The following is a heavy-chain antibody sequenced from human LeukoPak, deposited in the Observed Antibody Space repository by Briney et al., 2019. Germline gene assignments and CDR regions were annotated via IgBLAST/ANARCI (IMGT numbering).Heavy chain of an antibody. CDR2: INHSGST. CDR3: ARGLSGREYYYDSSGYYRPLYYFDY. D-gene: IGHD3-22*01. V-gene: IGHV4-34*01. Sequence: SETLSLTCAVYVGSFSGYYWSWIRQPPGKGLEWIGQINHSGSTNYNPSLKSRVTISVDTSKNQFSLKLSSVTAADTAVYYCARGLSGREYYYDSSGYYRPLYYFDYWGQGTLVTVSS. J-gene: IGHJ4*02. CDR1: VGSFSGYY.